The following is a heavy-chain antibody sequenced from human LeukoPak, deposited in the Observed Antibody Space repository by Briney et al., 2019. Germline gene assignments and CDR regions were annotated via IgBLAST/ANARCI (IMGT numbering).Heavy chain of an antibody. J-gene: IGHJ4*02. CDR1: GGSFSGYY. V-gene: IGHV4-34*01. D-gene: IGHD3-22*01. CDR2: INHSGST. CDR3: AGLDYYDSSGYYNY. Sequence: SETLSLTCAVYGGSFSGYYWSWIRQPPGKGLEWIGEINHSGSTNYNPSLKSRVTISVDTSKNQFSLKLSSVTAADTAVYYCAGLDYYDSSGYYNYWGQGTLVTVSS.